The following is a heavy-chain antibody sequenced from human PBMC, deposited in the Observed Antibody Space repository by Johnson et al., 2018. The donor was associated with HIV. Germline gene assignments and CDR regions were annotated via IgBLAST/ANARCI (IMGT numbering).Heavy chain of an antibody. Sequence: QVQLVESGGGVVQPGGSLRLSCAASGFSFSDYYMSWIRQAPGKGLESVSYISSSGSTIYYADSVKARFTISRDNAKKSLYLQINSLRPEDTAVYFCARDSISCYSCAFDMWGQGTMVTVSS. CDR2: ISSSGSTI. CDR1: GFSFSDYY. D-gene: IGHD2-2*01. J-gene: IGHJ3*02. V-gene: IGHV3-11*01. CDR3: ARDSISCYSCAFDM.